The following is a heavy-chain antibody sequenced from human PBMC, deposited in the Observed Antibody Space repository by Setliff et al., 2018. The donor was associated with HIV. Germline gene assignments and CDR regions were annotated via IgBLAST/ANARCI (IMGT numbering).Heavy chain of an antibody. V-gene: IGHV3-30*02. Sequence: PGGSLRLSCAASGFTFSAHGMHWVRQAPGKGLEWVAFINYDESSEYYVDSVKGRVTISRDNSKNTVDLQMNSRRAEDTAVYYCAKDGDYSNWDYDAFDIWGQGTMVTVSS. D-gene: IGHD1-7*01. CDR2: INYDESSE. CDR1: GFTFSAHG. J-gene: IGHJ3*02. CDR3: AKDGDYSNWDYDAFDI.